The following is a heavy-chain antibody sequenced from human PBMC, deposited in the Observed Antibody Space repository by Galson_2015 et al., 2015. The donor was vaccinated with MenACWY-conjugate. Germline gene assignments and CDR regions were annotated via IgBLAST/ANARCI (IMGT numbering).Heavy chain of an antibody. CDR1: GFPFSTLA. V-gene: IGHV3-30*04. CDR2: ISSDGINK. J-gene: IGHJ4*01. CDR3: ARLYDSSAYHFDY. Sequence: SLRLSCAASGFPFSTLAMHWVRRPPGMGLEWVTVISSDGINKYYSDSVKGRFTISRDNSKNTLYLQMSSLRPDDTAVYFCARLYDSSAYHFDYW. D-gene: IGHD3-22*01.